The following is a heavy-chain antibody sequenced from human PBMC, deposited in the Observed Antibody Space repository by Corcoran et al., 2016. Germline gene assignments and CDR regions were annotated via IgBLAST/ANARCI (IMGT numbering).Heavy chain of an antibody. J-gene: IGHJ3*02. D-gene: IGHD5-18*01. V-gene: IGHV1-2*02. Sequence: QVQLVQSGAEVKKPGASVKVSCKASGYTFTGYYMHWVRQAPGQGLEWMGWINPNSGGTNYAQKLQGRVTMTRDTCISTAYMELSRLRSDDTAVDYCARGDSIRGYRYGSDAFEIWGQGTMVTVSS. CDR2: INPNSGGT. CDR3: ARGDSIRGYRYGSDAFEI. CDR1: GYTFTGYY.